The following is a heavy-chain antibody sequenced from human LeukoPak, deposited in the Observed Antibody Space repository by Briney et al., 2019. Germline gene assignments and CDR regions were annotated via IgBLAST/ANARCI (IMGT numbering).Heavy chain of an antibody. CDR2: IYYSGST. Sequence: PSETLSLTCTVSGGSISSSSYYWGWLRQPPGKGLEWIGSIYYSGSTYYNPSLKSRVTISVDTSKNQFSLKLSSVTAADTAVYYCARHSGRIAVAYYFDYWGQGTLVTVSS. D-gene: IGHD6-19*01. CDR1: GGSISSSSYY. CDR3: ARHSGRIAVAYYFDY. V-gene: IGHV4-39*01. J-gene: IGHJ4*02.